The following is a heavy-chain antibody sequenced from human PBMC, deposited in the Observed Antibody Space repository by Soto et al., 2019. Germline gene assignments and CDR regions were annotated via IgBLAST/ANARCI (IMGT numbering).Heavy chain of an antibody. CDR2: IYWDDDK. CDR1: GFSLSSSGVG. V-gene: IGHV2-5*02. J-gene: IGHJ4*02. D-gene: IGHD3-3*01. CDR3: AHRYYGFWSGYYDS. Sequence: QITLKESGPTLVKPTQTLTLTCTFSGFSLSSSGVGVGWIRQPPGKALEWLALIYWDDDKRYSPSLKSRLTITKDTSKNQVVLTMTNMDPVDTATYYCAHRYYGFWSGYYDSWGQGTLVTVSS.